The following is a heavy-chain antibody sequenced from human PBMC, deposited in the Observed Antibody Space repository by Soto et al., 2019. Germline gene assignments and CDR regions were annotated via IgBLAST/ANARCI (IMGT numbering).Heavy chain of an antibody. CDR3: AGVPLGDPEYFQR. CDR1: GYTITSYG. V-gene: IGHV1-18*01. J-gene: IGHJ1*01. Sequence: QVQLVQSGAEVKKPGASVKVSCKASGYTITSYGISWVREAPGQGLEWMGWISAYNGNTDYAQKLQGRVTMTTDTSTSTAYMELRSLTSDDTAVYYCAGVPLGDPEYFQRWGQGTLVTVSS. CDR2: ISAYNGNT. D-gene: IGHD2-21*02.